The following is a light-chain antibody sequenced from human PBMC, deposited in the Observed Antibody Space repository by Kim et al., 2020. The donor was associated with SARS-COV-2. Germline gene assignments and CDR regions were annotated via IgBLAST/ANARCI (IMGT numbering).Light chain of an antibody. V-gene: IGLV6-57*03. Sequence: KTVTLAYTRSRGIIAGNYVQLYQQRPGSAPSIVIYEDNQRPSGVPDRFSGSIDRSSNSASLTISGVKTEDEADYYCQSSDTGTLWVFGGGTQLTVL. CDR1: RGIIAGNY. CDR2: EDN. J-gene: IGLJ3*02. CDR3: QSSDTGTLWV.